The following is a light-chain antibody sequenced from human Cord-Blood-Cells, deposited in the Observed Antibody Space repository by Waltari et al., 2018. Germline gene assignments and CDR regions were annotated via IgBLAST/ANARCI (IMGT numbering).Light chain of an antibody. CDR1: QSVSSSY. J-gene: IGKJ3*01. CDR3: QQYGSF. V-gene: IGKV3-20*01. Sequence: EIVLTQSPRTLSLSPGESATLSCRASQSVSSSYLAWYQQKPGQAPRLLIYGASSRATGIPDRFSGSGSGTDFTLTISRLEPEDFAVYYCQQYGSFFGPGTKVDIK. CDR2: GAS.